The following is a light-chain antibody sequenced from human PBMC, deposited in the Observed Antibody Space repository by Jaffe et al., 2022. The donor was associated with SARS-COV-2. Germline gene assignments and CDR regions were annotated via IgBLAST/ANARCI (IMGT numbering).Light chain of an antibody. CDR3: LLFYDERRV. CDR2: NVH. J-gene: IGLJ3*02. V-gene: IGLV7-46*01. Sequence: QAVVTQEPSLTVSPGGTVTLTCGSSTGAITSGHYPYWFQQKPGQAPRPLIFNVHSRYSWTPAHFSGSLFGGKAALTLSGAQPDDEAEYYCLLFYDERRVFGGGTKLTVL. CDR1: TGAITSGHY.